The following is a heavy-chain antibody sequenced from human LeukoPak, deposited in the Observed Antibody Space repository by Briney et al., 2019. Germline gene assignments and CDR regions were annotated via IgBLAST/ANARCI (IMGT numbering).Heavy chain of an antibody. Sequence: PGGSLRLSCAASGFTFSSYGMHWVRQAPGKGLEWVAVISYDGSNKYYADSVKGRFTISRDTSENTVYLQMNSLRAEDTAVYYCAADGAGSDSDSGWGWFDPWGQGTLVTVSS. D-gene: IGHD6-25*01. V-gene: IGHV3-30*03. J-gene: IGHJ5*02. CDR1: GFTFSSYG. CDR2: ISYDGSNK. CDR3: AADGAGSDSDSGWGWFDP.